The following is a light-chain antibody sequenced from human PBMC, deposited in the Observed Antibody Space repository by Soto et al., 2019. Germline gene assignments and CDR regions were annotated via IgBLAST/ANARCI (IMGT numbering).Light chain of an antibody. Sequence: QSALTQPASVSGSPGQSITFSCTGTSSDVGTFDYVSWYQHHPGKAPKLMIYEVSNRPSGVSNRFSGSKSGNTASLTISGLQAEDEADYYCSSYSTGSTLDVFGTGTKVTVL. CDR2: EVS. CDR1: SSDVGTFDY. J-gene: IGLJ1*01. V-gene: IGLV2-14*01. CDR3: SSYSTGSTLDV.